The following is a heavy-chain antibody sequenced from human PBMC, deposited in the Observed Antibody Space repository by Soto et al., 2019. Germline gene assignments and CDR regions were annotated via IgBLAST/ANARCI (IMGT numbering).Heavy chain of an antibody. V-gene: IGHV1-18*01. D-gene: IGHD5-18*01. J-gene: IGHJ4*02. CDR2: ISAYNGNT. CDR3: ATSDTAMVFDY. CDR1: GYTFTSYG. Sequence: EASVKVSCKACGYTFTSYGISWVRQAPGQGLEWMGWISAYNGNTNYAQKLQGRVTMTTDTSTSTAYMELRSLRSDDTAVYYCATSDTAMVFDYWGQGTLVTVSS.